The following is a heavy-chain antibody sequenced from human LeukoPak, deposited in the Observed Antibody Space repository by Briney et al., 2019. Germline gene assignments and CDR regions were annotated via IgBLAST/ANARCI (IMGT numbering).Heavy chain of an antibody. CDR3: ARAAYYYDSSGAFDI. Sequence: ASVKVSCKASGYTFTSYYMHWVRQAPGQGLEWMGIINPSGGSTSYAQKFQGRVTMTRVTSTSTVYMELSSLRSEDTAVYYCARAAYYYDSSGAFDIWGQGTMVTVSS. CDR1: GYTFTSYY. V-gene: IGHV1-46*01. CDR2: INPSGGST. J-gene: IGHJ3*02. D-gene: IGHD3-22*01.